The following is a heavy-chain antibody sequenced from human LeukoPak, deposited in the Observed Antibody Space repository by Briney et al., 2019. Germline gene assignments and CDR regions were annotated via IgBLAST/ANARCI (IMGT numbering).Heavy chain of an antibody. D-gene: IGHD6-6*01. CDR2: IIPIFGTA. J-gene: IGHJ6*02. V-gene: IGHV1-69*13. CDR3: ARDDQARRPYYYGMDV. Sequence: SVKVSCKASGGTFSSYAISWVRQAPGQGLEWMGGIIPIFGTANYAQKFQGRVTITAEESTSTAYMVLSSLRSEDTAVYYCARDDQARRPYYYGMDVWGQGTTVTVSS. CDR1: GGTFSSYA.